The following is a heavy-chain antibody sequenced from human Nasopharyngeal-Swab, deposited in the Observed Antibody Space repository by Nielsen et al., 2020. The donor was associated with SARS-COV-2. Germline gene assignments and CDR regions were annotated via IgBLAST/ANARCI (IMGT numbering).Heavy chain of an antibody. D-gene: IGHD5-12*01. CDR2: IYSGGST. V-gene: IGHV3-53*04. CDR3: ARGGSGYDPLDY. CDR1: GFTVSSNY. J-gene: IGHJ4*02. Sequence: GGSLRLSCAASGFTVSSNYMNWVRQAPGKGLEWVSVIYSGGSTYYADSVKGRFTISRHISRNTLYLQMNSPRAEDTAVYFCARGGSGYDPLDYWGQGTLVTVSS.